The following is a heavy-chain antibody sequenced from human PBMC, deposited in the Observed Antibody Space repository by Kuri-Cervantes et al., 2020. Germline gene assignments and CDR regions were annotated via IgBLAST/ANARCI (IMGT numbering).Heavy chain of an antibody. V-gene: IGHV4-38-2*01. Sequence: SQTLSLTCAVSGYSISNNYYWGWIRQPPGKGLEWIGSIYYSGSTYYNPSLKSRVTISVDTSKNQFSLKLSSVTAADTAVYYCASMAEQSYYFDYWGQGTLVTVSS. J-gene: IGHJ4*02. CDR2: IYYSGST. D-gene: IGHD1/OR15-1a*01. CDR1: GYSISNNYY. CDR3: ASMAEQSYYFDY.